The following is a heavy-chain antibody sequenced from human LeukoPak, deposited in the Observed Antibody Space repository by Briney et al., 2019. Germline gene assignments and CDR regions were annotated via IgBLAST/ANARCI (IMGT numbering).Heavy chain of an antibody. CDR3: ARAIAAAGTGDY. D-gene: IGHD6-13*01. V-gene: IGHV4-38-2*01. CDR2: IYHSGST. Sequence: SETLSLICAVSGYSISSGYYWGWIRQPPGKGLEWIGSIYHSGSTYYNPSLKSRVTISVDTSKNQFSLKLSSVTAADTAVYYCARAIAAAGTGDYWGQGTLVTVSS. CDR1: GYSISSGYY. J-gene: IGHJ4*02.